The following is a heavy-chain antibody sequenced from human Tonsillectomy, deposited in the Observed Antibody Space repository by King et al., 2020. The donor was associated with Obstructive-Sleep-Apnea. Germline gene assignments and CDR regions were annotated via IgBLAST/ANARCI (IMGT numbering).Heavy chain of an antibody. CDR3: AKGVGYYYYGMDV. V-gene: IGHV3-43*01. J-gene: IGHJ6*02. CDR2: ISWDGGAT. CDR1: GFIFDDYT. D-gene: IGHD1-26*01. Sequence: VQLVESGGAVVQPGGSLRLSCAASGFIFDDYTMDWVRQPPGKGLEWVSLISWDGGATYYADSVKGRFTISRDNSKNSLYLQMNNLRTEDTALYYCAKGVGYYYYGMDVWGQGTTVTVSS.